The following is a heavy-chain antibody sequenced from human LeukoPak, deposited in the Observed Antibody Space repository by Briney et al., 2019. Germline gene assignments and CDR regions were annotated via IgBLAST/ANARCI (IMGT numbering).Heavy chain of an antibody. V-gene: IGHV1-69*13. CDR2: IIPIFGTA. D-gene: IGHD5-24*01. Sequence: ASVKVSCKASGGTFSSYAISWVRQAPGQGLERMGGIIPIFGTANYAQKFQGRVTITADESTSTAYMELSSLRSEDTAVYYCARDTPNEMATITFDYWGQGTLVTVSS. CDR3: ARDTPNEMATITFDY. J-gene: IGHJ4*02. CDR1: GGTFSSYA.